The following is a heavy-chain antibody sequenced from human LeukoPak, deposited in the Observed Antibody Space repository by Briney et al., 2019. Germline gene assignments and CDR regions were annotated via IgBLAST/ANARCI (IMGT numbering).Heavy chain of an antibody. CDR3: ARDISGFRGAIDY. Sequence: ASVKVSCKASGYTFTGYYMHWVRQAPGQGLEWMGWINPNSGGTNYAQKFQGRVTMTRDKSIRTAYMELSRLTSDDTAVYYCARDISGFRGAIDYWGQGTLVTVSS. CDR2: INPNSGGT. V-gene: IGHV1-2*02. J-gene: IGHJ4*02. D-gene: IGHD3-10*01. CDR1: GYTFTGYY.